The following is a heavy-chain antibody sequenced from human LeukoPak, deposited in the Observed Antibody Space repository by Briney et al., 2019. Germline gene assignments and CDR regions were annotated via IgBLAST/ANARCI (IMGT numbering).Heavy chain of an antibody. Sequence: PSETLSLTCTVSGGSICSYYWSWIRQPPGKGLEWIGYIYYSGSTNYNPSLKSRVTISVDTSKNQFSLKLSSVTAADTAVYYCARDGSGYYTGGFDPWGQGTLVTVSS. J-gene: IGHJ5*02. V-gene: IGHV4-59*12. D-gene: IGHD3-3*01. CDR3: ARDGSGYYTGGFDP. CDR1: GGSICSYY. CDR2: IYYSGST.